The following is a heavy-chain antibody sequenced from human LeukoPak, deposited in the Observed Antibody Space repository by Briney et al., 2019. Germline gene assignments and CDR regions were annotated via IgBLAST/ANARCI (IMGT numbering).Heavy chain of an antibody. CDR1: GYKFTSYW. J-gene: IGHJ3*02. CDR2: IYPGDSDT. Sequence: GESLKISCKGSGYKFTSYWIGWVRQMPGKGLEWMGIIYPGDSDTRYSPSFQGQVTISADKSISTAYLQWSSLKASDTAMYYCARPMKRVVVATPDAFDIWGQGTMVTAS. CDR3: ARPMKRVVVATPDAFDI. D-gene: IGHD2-15*01. V-gene: IGHV5-51*01.